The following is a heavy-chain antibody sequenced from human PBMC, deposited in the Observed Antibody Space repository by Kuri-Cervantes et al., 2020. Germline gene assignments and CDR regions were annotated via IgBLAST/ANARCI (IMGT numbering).Heavy chain of an antibody. CDR2: INAGNGNT. Sequence: ASVKVSCKASGYTFTSYAMHWVRQAPGQRLEWMGWINAGNGNTKYSQKFQGRVTITADESTSTAYMELSSLRSEDTAVYYCARDRPGFYGSGDPWGQGTLVTVSS. CDR3: ARDRPGFYGSGDP. CDR1: GYTFTSYA. V-gene: IGHV1-3*01. J-gene: IGHJ5*02. D-gene: IGHD3-10*01.